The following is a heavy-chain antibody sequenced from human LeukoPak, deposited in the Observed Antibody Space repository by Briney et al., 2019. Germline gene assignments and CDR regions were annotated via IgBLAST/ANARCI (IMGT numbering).Heavy chain of an antibody. Sequence: PSQTLSLTCTVSGGSISSGGHSWSWIRQPPGKGLEWIGYIYHSGSGSTYYNPSLKSRVTISIDKSKNQFSLKLNSVTAADTAVYYCARGSPVFDYWGQGTLVTVSS. CDR3: ARGSPVFDY. CDR2: IYHSGSGST. V-gene: IGHV4-30-2*01. CDR1: GGSISSGGHS. J-gene: IGHJ4*02.